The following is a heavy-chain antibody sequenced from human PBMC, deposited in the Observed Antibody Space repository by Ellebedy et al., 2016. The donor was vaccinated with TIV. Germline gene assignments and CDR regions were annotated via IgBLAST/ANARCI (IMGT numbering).Heavy chain of an antibody. J-gene: IGHJ6*02. CDR3: AKDISGLTTVTSYGMDV. V-gene: IGHV3-43*01. CDR2: ISWDGGST. Sequence: PGGSLRLSCAASGFTFSSYWMSWVRQAPGKGLEWVSLISWDGGSTYYADSVKGRFTISRDNSKNSLYLQMNSLRTEDTALYYCAKDISGLTTVTSYGMDVWGQGTTVTVSS. CDR1: GFTFSSYW. D-gene: IGHD4-17*01.